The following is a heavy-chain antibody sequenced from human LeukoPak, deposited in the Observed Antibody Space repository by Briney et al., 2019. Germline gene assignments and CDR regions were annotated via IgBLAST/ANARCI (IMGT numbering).Heavy chain of an antibody. CDR3: ARDSDYSNYGASFDY. D-gene: IGHD4-11*01. Sequence: PGRSLRLSCAASGFTFSSYAMHWVRQAPGKGLEWVAVISYDGSNKYYADSVKGRFTISRDNSKNTPYLQMNSLRAEDTAAYYCARDSDYSNYGASFDYWGQGTLVTVSS. CDR1: GFTFSSYA. CDR2: ISYDGSNK. J-gene: IGHJ4*02. V-gene: IGHV3-30-3*01.